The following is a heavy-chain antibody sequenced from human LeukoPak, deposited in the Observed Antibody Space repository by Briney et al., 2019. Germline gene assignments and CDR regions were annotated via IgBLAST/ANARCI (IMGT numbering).Heavy chain of an antibody. V-gene: IGHV1-18*01. Sequence: GASVKVSCKASGYTFTSYGISWVRQAPGQGLEWMGWSSAYNGNTNYAPKLQGRVTMTTDTSTSTAYMELRSLRSDDTAVYYCTVHKALRRYFDWLPFDYWGQGTLVTVSS. CDR2: SSAYNGNT. CDR3: TVHKALRRYFDWLPFDY. J-gene: IGHJ4*02. CDR1: GYTFTSYG. D-gene: IGHD3-9*01.